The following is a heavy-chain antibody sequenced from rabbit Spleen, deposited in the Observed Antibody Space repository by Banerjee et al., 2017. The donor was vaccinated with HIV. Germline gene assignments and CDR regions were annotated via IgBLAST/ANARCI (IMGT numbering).Heavy chain of an antibody. CDR3: ARDTSSSFSSYGMDL. V-gene: IGHV1S45*01. J-gene: IGHJ6*01. CDR2: IDPVFGNT. D-gene: IGHD1-1*01. CDR1: GFDFSSYG. Sequence: QEQLKETGGGLVQPGGSLTVSCKASGFDFSSYGMSWVRQAPGKGLEWIGYIDPVFGNTYYASWAKGRFIMSRTSSTTVTLQMTSLTAADTATYFCARDTSSSFSSYGMDLWGPGTLVTVS.